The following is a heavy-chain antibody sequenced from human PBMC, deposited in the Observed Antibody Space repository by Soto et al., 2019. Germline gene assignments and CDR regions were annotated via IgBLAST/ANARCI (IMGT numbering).Heavy chain of an antibody. J-gene: IGHJ5*02. V-gene: IGHV4-34*01. D-gene: IGHD6-13*01. CDR1: GGSFSGYY. CDR2: INHSGST. CDR3: ASGPPGYSSSWLSNWFDP. Sequence: PLETLSLTCAVYGGSFSGYYWSWIRQPPGKGLEWIGEINHSGSTNYNPSLKSRVTISVDTSKNQFSLKLSSVTAADTAVYYCASGPPGYSSSWLSNWFDPWGQGTLVTVSS.